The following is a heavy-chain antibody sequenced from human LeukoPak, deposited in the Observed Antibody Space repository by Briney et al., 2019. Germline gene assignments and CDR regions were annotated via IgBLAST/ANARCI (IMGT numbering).Heavy chain of an antibody. V-gene: IGHV3-21*01. CDR2: ISSSSSYI. Sequence: GGSLRLSCAASGFTFSSYSMNWVRQAPGKGLAWVSSISSSSSYIYYADSVKGRFTISRDNAKNSLYLQMNSLRAEDTAVYYCARERTMIMNDYWGQGTLVTVSS. D-gene: IGHD3-16*01. J-gene: IGHJ4*02. CDR3: ARERTMIMNDY. CDR1: GFTFSSYS.